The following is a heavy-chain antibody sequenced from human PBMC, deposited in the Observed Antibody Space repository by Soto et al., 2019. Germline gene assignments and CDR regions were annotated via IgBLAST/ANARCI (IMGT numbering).Heavy chain of an antibody. CDR1: GFTFSSHW. V-gene: IGHV3-7*01. CDR3: AKSEGWSFDI. J-gene: IGHJ3*02. Sequence: EVQLVESGGGLVQPGGSLRLSCAASGFTFSSHWMSWVRQAPGKGLEWVANIRQDGGEEQYSDSVKGRFTLSRDNAKNSLYLQMNGLSVEDTAVYYCAKSEGWSFDIRGQWTMVTVSS. D-gene: IGHD2-15*01. CDR2: IRQDGGEE.